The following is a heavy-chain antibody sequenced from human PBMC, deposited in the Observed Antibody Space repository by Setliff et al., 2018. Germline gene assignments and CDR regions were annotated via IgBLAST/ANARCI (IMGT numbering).Heavy chain of an antibody. V-gene: IGHV3-11*04. D-gene: IGHD3-10*01. CDR2: ITSSGNTI. J-gene: IGHJ6*03. CDR3: AREGKEGFGELPDYYYYYMDV. Sequence: GESLKISCAASGFTFSDYYMSWIRQAPGKGLECISYITSSGNTIYYADSVKGRFTISRDSAKNSLYLQMSSLRAEDTAVYYCAREGKEGFGELPDYYYYYMDVWGKGTTVTVSS. CDR1: GFTFSDYY.